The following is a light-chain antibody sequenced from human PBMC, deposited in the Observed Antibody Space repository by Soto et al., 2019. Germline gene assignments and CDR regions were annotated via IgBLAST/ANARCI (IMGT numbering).Light chain of an antibody. V-gene: IGKV1-39*01. Sequence: IQLTQSPSSLSASVGDRVTVTCRASQSINIYLNWYQQKPGKAPTLLIYAASSLQSGVPSRFSGGGSRTDFTLTISSLQTEDFATYYCQQSYRSPYTSGQGTKLEI. CDR3: QQSYRSPYT. CDR2: AAS. CDR1: QSINIY. J-gene: IGKJ2*01.